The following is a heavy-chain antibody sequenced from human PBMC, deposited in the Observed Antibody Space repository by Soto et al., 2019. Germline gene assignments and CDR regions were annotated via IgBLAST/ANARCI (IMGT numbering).Heavy chain of an antibody. Sequence: GGSLRLSCAASGFTFSSYSMNWVRQAPGKGLEWVSSISSSSSYIYYADSVKGRFTISRDNAKNSLYLQMNSLRAEDTAVYYCARAGSSSSNWFDPWGQGTLVTVSS. J-gene: IGHJ5*02. CDR2: ISSSSSYI. V-gene: IGHV3-21*01. CDR1: GFTFSSYS. CDR3: ARAGSSSSNWFDP. D-gene: IGHD6-13*01.